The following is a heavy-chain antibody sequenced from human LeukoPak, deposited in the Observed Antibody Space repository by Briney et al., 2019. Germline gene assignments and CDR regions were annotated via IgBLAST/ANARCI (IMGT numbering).Heavy chain of an antibody. V-gene: IGHV3-21*01. Sequence: GGSLRLSCAASGFTFSNYRMNCVRQAPGKGLEWVSSISSSSIYIYYADSLKGRFTISRDNAKNSLYLQMNSLRVEDTAVYYCAELGITMIGGVWGKGTTVTISS. CDR3: AELGITMIGGV. CDR2: ISSSSIYI. J-gene: IGHJ6*04. CDR1: GFTFSNYR. D-gene: IGHD3-10*02.